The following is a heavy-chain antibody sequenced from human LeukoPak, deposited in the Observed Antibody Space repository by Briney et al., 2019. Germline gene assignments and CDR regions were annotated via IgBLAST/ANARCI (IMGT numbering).Heavy chain of an antibody. V-gene: IGHV5-51*01. Sequence: GESLKISCKGSGYSFSTYWIGWVRQMPGEGLEWMGIIYPGDSDTTYSPSFQGPVTISADKSIRTAYLQWSSLKASDTAIYYCASHAASGYDLPFDYWGQGTLVTVSS. CDR3: ASHAASGYDLPFDY. CDR1: GYSFSTYW. CDR2: IYPGDSDT. D-gene: IGHD5-12*01. J-gene: IGHJ4*02.